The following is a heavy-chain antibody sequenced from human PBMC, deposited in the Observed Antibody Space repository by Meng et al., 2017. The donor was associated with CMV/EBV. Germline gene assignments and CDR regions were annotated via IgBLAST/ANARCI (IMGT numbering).Heavy chain of an antibody. CDR2: IYYSGST. CDR1: GGSISSYY. J-gene: IGHJ6*02. CDR3: ARGADIVVVPAAIRPIGYYYGMDV. D-gene: IGHD2-2*02. V-gene: IGHV4-59*01. Sequence: GSLRLSCTVSGGSISSYYWSWIRQPPGKGLEWIGYIYYSGSTNYNPSLKSRVTISVDTSKNQFSLKLSSVTAADTAVYYCARGADIVVVPAAIRPIGYYYGMDVGGQG.